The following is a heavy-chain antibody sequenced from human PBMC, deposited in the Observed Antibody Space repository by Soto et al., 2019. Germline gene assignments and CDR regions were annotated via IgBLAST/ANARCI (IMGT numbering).Heavy chain of an antibody. J-gene: IGHJ5*02. D-gene: IGHD3-10*01. Sequence: PGGSLRLSCAASGFTFSNYVMTWVRQAPGKGLEWVSSVSGSGGSTYYADSGKGRFTISRDNSENTLFLQMNSLRAEDTAVYYCAKAAIRGVINSYFDPWGQGTLVTVSS. CDR2: VSGSGGST. V-gene: IGHV3-23*01. CDR3: AKAAIRGVINSYFDP. CDR1: GFTFSNYV.